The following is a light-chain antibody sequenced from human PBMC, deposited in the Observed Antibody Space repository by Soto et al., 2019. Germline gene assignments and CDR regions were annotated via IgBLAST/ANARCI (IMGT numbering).Light chain of an antibody. V-gene: IGLV2-23*01. CDR3: SSYAGSNVLVV. J-gene: IGLJ2*01. CDR1: SSDIGSYNL. CDR2: EGS. Sequence: QSALTQPGSVSGSPGQSITISCSGTSSDIGSYNLVSWYQQHPGKAPKVIIFEGSRLPSGVSSRFSGSKSGNTASLTISGLRPEDEADYHCSSYAGSNVLVVFGGGTKLTVL.